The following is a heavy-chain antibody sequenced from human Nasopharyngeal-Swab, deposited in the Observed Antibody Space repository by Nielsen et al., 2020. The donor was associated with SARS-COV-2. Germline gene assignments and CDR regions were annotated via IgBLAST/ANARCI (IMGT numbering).Heavy chain of an antibody. J-gene: IGHJ6*03. Sequence: SVKVSCKASGGTFSSYAISWVRQAPGQRLEWMGGIIPIIDVAKYGQKFQGRVAITADKSTSTTYMELRSLRSDDTGVYYCARGGWLRRSYYYSYYYMDVWGKGTTVTVSS. CDR3: ARGGWLRRSYYYSYYYMDV. D-gene: IGHD5-12*01. V-gene: IGHV1-69*10. CDR1: GGTFSSYA. CDR2: IIPIIDVA.